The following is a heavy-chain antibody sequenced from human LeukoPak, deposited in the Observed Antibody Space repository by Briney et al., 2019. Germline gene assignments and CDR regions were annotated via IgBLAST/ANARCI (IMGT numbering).Heavy chain of an antibody. CDR3: ARTSIAARRANAFDI. V-gene: IGHV4-30-2*01. Sequence: PSETLSLTCAVSGGSISSGGYSWSWIRQPPGKGLEWIGYVYHSGSTYYNPSLKSRVTISVDRSKNQFSLKLSSVTAADTAVYYCARTSIAARRANAFDIWGQGTMVTVSS. D-gene: IGHD6-6*01. CDR1: GGSISSGGYS. J-gene: IGHJ3*02. CDR2: VYHSGST.